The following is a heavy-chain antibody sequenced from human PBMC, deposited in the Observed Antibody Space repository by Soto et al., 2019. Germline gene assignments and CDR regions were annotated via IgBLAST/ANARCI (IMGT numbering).Heavy chain of an antibody. D-gene: IGHD3-22*01. CDR1: GYSFINYW. J-gene: IGHJ4*02. Sequence: GESLKISCNGSGYSFINYWVAWVRQMPGKGLEWMGIVNPGDSDTRCSPSFQSQVTVSADKSISTAYLYWGSLKASDTAMYYCVRPDSTGYYACWGQGTLVTVSS. CDR3: VRPDSTGYYAC. CDR2: VNPGDSDT. V-gene: IGHV5-51*01.